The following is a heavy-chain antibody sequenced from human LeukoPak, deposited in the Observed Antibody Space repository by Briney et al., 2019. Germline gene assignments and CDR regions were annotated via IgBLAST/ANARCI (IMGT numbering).Heavy chain of an antibody. J-gene: IGHJ5*02. CDR2: IYYSGST. Sequence: PSETLSLTCTVSGGSISSYYWSWIRQPPGKGLEWIGYIYYSGSTYYNPSLKSRVTISVDTSKNQFSLKLSSVTAADTAVYYCARESSYSSSWIDPWGQGTLVTVSS. CDR1: GGSISSYY. CDR3: ARESSYSSSWIDP. D-gene: IGHD6-13*01. V-gene: IGHV4-59*12.